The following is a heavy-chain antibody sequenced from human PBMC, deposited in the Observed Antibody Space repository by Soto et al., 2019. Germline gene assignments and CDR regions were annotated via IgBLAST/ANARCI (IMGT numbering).Heavy chain of an antibody. Sequence: QVQLVQSGAEVKKPGASVKVSCKASGYTFTSYAMHWVRQAPGQRLEWMGWINAGNGNTKYSQKLQGRVTITRDTSASTDYMELSSLRSEDTAVYYCARGPGGPDGPGDYWGQGTLVTVSS. CDR3: ARGPGGPDGPGDY. J-gene: IGHJ4*02. CDR1: GYTFTSYA. V-gene: IGHV1-3*01. CDR2: INAGNGNT. D-gene: IGHD2-15*01.